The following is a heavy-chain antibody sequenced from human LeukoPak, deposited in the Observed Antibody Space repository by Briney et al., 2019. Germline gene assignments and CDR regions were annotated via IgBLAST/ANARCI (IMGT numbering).Heavy chain of an antibody. CDR3: ARHLKRGITIFGVVLGAVDY. D-gene: IGHD3-3*01. V-gene: IGHV4-39*01. Sequence: SETLSLTCTVSRGSISSSSYYWGWIRQPPWGGLEWIGNIYYSGSTYYNPSLKSRVTISVDTSKNQFSLKLSSMTAADTAVHYCARHLKRGITIFGVVLGAVDYWGQGTLVTVSS. CDR1: RGSISSSSYY. CDR2: IYYSGST. J-gene: IGHJ4*02.